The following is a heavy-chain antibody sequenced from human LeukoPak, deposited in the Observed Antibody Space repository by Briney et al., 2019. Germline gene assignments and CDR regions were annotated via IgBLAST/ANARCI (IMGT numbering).Heavy chain of an antibody. Sequence: GGSLRPSCAASGFTFSSYAMSWVRQAPGKGLEWVSTISGSGDNTYYADSVKGQFTISRDNSKNTLYLRVNNLRAEDTAVYYCAKGKGSGWSRVGYFDYWGQGTLVTVSS. J-gene: IGHJ4*02. V-gene: IGHV3-23*01. CDR2: ISGSGDNT. CDR1: GFTFSSYA. CDR3: AKGKGSGWSRVGYFDY. D-gene: IGHD6-19*01.